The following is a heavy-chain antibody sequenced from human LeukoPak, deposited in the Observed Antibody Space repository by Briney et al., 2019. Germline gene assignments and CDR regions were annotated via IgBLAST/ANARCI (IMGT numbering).Heavy chain of an antibody. CDR1: GFTFSSYG. Sequence: GGSLRLSCAVSGFTFSSYGMHWVHQAPGKGLEWVSAISGSGGSTYYADSVKGRFTISRDNSKNTLYLQMNSLRAEDTAVYYCAKDPDYYYYMDVWGQGTTVTVSS. V-gene: IGHV3-23*01. CDR3: AKDPDYYYYMDV. J-gene: IGHJ6*03. CDR2: ISGSGGST.